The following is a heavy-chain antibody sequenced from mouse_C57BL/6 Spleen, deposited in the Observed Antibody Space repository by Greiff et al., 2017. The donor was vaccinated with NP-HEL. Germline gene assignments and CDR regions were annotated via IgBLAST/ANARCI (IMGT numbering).Heavy chain of an antibody. Sequence: EVQRVESGPGLVKPSQSLSLTCSVTGYSITSGYYWNWIRQFPGNKLEWMGYISYDGSNNYNPSLKNRISITRDTSKNQFFLKLNSVTTEDTATYYCARGTTVVATDYAMDYWGQGTSVTVSS. V-gene: IGHV3-6*01. D-gene: IGHD1-1*01. CDR3: ARGTTVVATDYAMDY. CDR1: GYSITSGYY. CDR2: ISYDGSN. J-gene: IGHJ4*01.